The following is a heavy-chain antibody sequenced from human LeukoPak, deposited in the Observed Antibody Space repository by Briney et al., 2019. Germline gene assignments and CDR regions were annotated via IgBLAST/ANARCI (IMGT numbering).Heavy chain of an antibody. CDR2: ISWNSGSI. J-gene: IGHJ3*02. D-gene: IGHD4-17*01. CDR1: GFTFDDYA. CDR3: AKEVYGDDAFDI. V-gene: IGHV3-9*01. Sequence: GGSLRLSCAASGFTFDDYAMHWVRQAPGKGLEWVSGISWNSGSIGYADSVKGRFTISRDNAKNSLYLQMNSLRAEDTALHYCAKEVYGDDAFDIWGQGTMVTVSS.